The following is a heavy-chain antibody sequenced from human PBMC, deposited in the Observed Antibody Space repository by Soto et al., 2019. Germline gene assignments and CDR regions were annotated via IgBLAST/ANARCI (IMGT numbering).Heavy chain of an antibody. D-gene: IGHD1-26*01. CDR3: ARGSGSLYYFDF. J-gene: IGHJ4*02. Sequence: GGSLRLSCAASGFSVSTNYMTWVRQAPGKGLEWVSVIYSGGSTYYAVSVKGRFTISRDNSKNTLQLQMKSLRAEDMAVYYCARGSGSLYYFDFWGQGTLVTVSS. CDR1: GFSVSTNY. V-gene: IGHV3-53*01. CDR2: IYSGGST.